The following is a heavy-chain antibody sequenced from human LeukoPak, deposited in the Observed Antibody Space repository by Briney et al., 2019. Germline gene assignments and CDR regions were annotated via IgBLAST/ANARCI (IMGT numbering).Heavy chain of an antibody. CDR3: ARDSQFIGPLY. J-gene: IGHJ4*02. V-gene: IGHV3-74*01. CDR2: IMSDGRST. Sequence: GGSLRLSCEGSGFTFTTYGMHWVRQAPGKGLVWVSRIMSDGRSTYADSVKGRFTISRDTAKNTLYLQMNSLRAEDTAVYYCARDSQFIGPLYWGQGTLVTVSS. CDR1: GFTFTTYG. D-gene: IGHD5-24*01.